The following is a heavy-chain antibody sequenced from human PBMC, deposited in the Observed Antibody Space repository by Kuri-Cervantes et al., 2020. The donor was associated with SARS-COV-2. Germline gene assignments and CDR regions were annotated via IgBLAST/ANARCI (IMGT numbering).Heavy chain of an antibody. CDR3: ARDPKLGLPPA. CDR2: ISSSSSAI. D-gene: IGHD1-7*01. J-gene: IGHJ5*02. Sequence: GESLKISCAASGFTFSSYAMNWVRQAPGKGLEWVSYISSSSSAIYYPDSVKGRFTMSRDNAKNSLYLQMNSLRAEDTAVYYCARDPKLGLPPAWGQGTLVTVSS. CDR1: GFTFSSYA. V-gene: IGHV3-48*01.